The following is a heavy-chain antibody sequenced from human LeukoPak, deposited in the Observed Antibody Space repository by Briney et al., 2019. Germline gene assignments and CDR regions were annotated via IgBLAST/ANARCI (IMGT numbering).Heavy chain of an antibody. CDR2: SSESGGST. CDR3: AKGGVRPVTTGDY. CDR1: GFALNSYA. J-gene: IGHJ4*02. Sequence: GGSLRLSCAASGFALNSYAMSWVRQAPGKGPEWVSGSSESGGSTYYVDSVKGRFTISRDNSKNTVDLQMNSLRAEDTAIYYCAKGGVRPVTTGDYWGQGTLVTVSS. V-gene: IGHV3-23*01. D-gene: IGHD4-17*01.